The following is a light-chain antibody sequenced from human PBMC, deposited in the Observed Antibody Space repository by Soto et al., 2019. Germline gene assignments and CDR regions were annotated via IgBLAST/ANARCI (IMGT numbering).Light chain of an antibody. V-gene: IGLV1-44*01. CDR2: TNN. CDR1: SSNIGSNT. J-gene: IGLJ2*01. Sequence: QSVLTQPPSASGTPGLRVTISCSGSSSNIGSNTVNWYQQLPGTAPKLLICTNNQRPSGVPDRFSGSKSGTSASLAISGLQSEDEADYYCAAWDDSLNGVVFGGGTKLTVL. CDR3: AAWDDSLNGVV.